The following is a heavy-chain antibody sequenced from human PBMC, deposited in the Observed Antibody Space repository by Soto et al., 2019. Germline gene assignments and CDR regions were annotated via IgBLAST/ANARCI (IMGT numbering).Heavy chain of an antibody. V-gene: IGHV4-59*08. J-gene: IGHJ3*02. CDR3: AGRYGSCFDI. CDR2: IYYSGST. Sequence: SETLSLTCTVSGGSISSYYWSWIRQPPGKGLEWIGYIYYSGSTNYNPSLKSRVTISVDTSKNQFSLKLSSVTAADTAVYYCAGRYGSCFDIWGQGTMVTV. D-gene: IGHD3-10*01. CDR1: GGSISSYY.